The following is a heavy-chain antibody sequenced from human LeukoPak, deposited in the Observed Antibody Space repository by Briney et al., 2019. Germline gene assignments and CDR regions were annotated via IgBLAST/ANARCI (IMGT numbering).Heavy chain of an antibody. CDR3: ARLDGKVEMAIDY. CDR2: ISLAGQT. Sequence: SETLSLTCGVSGGSISGTNWWSWVRQPPGQGLEWIGEISLAGQTNYNPSLNGRVTISVDTSKNQFSLKLSSVTAADTAVYYCARLDGKVEMAIDYWGQGTLVTVSS. V-gene: IGHV4-4*02. D-gene: IGHD5-24*01. J-gene: IGHJ4*02. CDR1: GGSISGTNW.